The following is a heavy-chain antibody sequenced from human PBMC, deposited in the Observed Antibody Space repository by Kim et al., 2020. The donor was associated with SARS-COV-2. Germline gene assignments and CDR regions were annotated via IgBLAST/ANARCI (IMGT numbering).Heavy chain of an antibody. Sequence: SVKVSCKASGGTFSSYAISWVRQAPGQGLEWMGGIIPIFGTANYAQKFQGRVTITADESTSTAYMELSSLRSEDTAVYYCARLCGSYYRGYFDYWGQGTLVTVSS. CDR2: IIPIFGTA. J-gene: IGHJ4*02. V-gene: IGHV1-69*13. D-gene: IGHD1-26*01. CDR3: ARLCGSYYRGYFDY. CDR1: GGTFSSYA.